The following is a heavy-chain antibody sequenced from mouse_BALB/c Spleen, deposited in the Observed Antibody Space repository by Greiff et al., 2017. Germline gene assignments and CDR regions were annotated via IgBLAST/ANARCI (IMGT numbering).Heavy chain of an antibody. CDR3: SSSITAVAADY. Sequence: EVQRVESGPGLVKPSQSLSLTCTVSGYSITSDYAWNVILQSPGTKLGWMGYISYNGSTSYNPSLKSRISITRDTSKNPSFLQLNSVTTEDTATYSCSSSITAVAADYWGQGTTLTVSS. D-gene: IGHD1-1*01. CDR2: ISYNGST. CDR1: GYSITSDYA. V-gene: IGHV3-2*02. J-gene: IGHJ2*01.